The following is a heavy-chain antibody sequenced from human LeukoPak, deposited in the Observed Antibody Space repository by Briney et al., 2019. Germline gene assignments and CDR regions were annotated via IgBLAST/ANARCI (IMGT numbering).Heavy chain of an antibody. CDR1: VFTFSNYG. CDR3: VKDRSSTWSFDY. Sequence: GRSLRLSCAASVFTFSNYGMHWVRQAPGKGLEWVAVISLDGTNKYYVDSVKGRFTISRDNSNNTLYLQTNSLRAEDTAVYYCVKDRSSTWSFDYWGQGTLVIVSS. V-gene: IGHV3-30*18. J-gene: IGHJ4*02. D-gene: IGHD6-13*01. CDR2: ISLDGTNK.